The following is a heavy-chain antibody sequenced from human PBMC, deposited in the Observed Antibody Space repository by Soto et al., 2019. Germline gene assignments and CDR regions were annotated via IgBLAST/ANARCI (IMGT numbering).Heavy chain of an antibody. CDR1: GFTFSSYW. CDR3: VVGDLWFFPYYYGMDV. V-gene: IGHV3-7*03. Sequence: GGSLRLSCAASGFTFSSYWMHWVRQAPGKGLEWVAHIKQDGSGKYYVDSVKGRFTISRDNAKNSLYLQMNSLRADDTAVYYCVVGDLWFFPYYYGMDVWGQGTMVTVSS. CDR2: IKQDGSGK. J-gene: IGHJ6*02. D-gene: IGHD3-10*01.